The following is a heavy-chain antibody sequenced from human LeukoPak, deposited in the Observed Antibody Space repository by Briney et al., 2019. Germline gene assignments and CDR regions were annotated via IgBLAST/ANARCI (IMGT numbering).Heavy chain of an antibody. CDR2: IYYSGST. J-gene: IGHJ4*02. CDR3: ARGNGLWWPFGY. Sequence: PSETLSLTCTVSGGSISSYYWSWIRQPPGKGLEWIGYIYYSGSTNYNPSLKSRVTISVDTPKNQFSLKLSSVTAADTAVYYCARGNGLWWPFGYWGQGTLVTVSS. CDR1: GGSISSYY. V-gene: IGHV4-59*01. D-gene: IGHD2-21*01.